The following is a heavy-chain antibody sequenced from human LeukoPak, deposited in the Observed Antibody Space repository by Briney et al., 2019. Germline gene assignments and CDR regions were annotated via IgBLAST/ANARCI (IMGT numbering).Heavy chain of an antibody. CDR2: IYSGGST. D-gene: IGHD3-16*01. CDR3: ARGPGDGYGQPIDY. V-gene: IGHV3-53*01. Sequence: GGSLRLSCAASGFTVSSNYMSWVRQAPGKGLEWVSVIYSGGSTYYADSVKGRFTTSRDNSKNTLYLQMNSLRAEDTAVYYCARGPGDGYGQPIDYWGQGTLVTVSS. J-gene: IGHJ4*02. CDR1: GFTVSSNY.